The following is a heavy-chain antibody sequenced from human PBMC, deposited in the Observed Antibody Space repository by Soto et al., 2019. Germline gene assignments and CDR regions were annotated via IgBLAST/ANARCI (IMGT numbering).Heavy chain of an antibody. J-gene: IGHJ6*02. CDR1: GYTFTGYY. D-gene: IGHD3-3*01. Sequence: QVQLVQSGAEVKKPGASVKVSCKASGYTFTGYYMHWVRQAPGQGLEWMGIINPSGGSTSYAQKFQGRVTMTRDTSTSTVYMELSSLRSEDTAVYYCAREGITIFGVVIPKTYYYYGMDVWGQGTTVTVSS. CDR3: AREGITIFGVVIPKTYYYYGMDV. V-gene: IGHV1-46*01. CDR2: INPSGGST.